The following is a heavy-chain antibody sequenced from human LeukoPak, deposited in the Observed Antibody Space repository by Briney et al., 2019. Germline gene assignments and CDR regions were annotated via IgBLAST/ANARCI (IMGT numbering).Heavy chain of an antibody. D-gene: IGHD1-26*01. Sequence: GSLRLSCAASGFTFSNYAVSWVRQAPGKGLEWIGEIHHSGDTNYNPSLKSRVTISLDTSKNQFSLHLTSVTAADTALYYCAGPSRGEWELSHWGQGTLVTVSS. V-gene: IGHV4-34*08. CDR1: GFTFSNYA. J-gene: IGHJ4*02. CDR3: AGPSRGEWELSH. CDR2: IHHSGDT.